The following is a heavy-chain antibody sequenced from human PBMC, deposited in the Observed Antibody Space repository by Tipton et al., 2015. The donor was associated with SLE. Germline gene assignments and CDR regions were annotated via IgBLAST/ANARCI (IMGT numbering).Heavy chain of an antibody. Sequence: TLSLTCTVSGGSISSYYWSWIRQPPGKGLEWIGYIYYSGSTNYNPSLKSRVTISVDTSKNQFSLKLSSVTAADTAVYYCARDLTLGRWYFDLWGRGTLVTVSS. CDR1: GGSISSYY. D-gene: IGHD3-16*01. CDR3: ARDLTLGRWYFDL. CDR2: IYYSGST. V-gene: IGHV4-59*01. J-gene: IGHJ2*01.